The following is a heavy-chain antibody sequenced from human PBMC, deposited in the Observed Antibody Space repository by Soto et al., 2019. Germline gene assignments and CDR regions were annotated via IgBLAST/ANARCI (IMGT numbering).Heavy chain of an antibody. Sequence: EVQLVESGGGLVQPGGSLRLSCAASGFTISGNAMNWVRQAPGRGLEWVSYISSSSTNIHYADSVRGRFTISRDNAKNSLYLQMNSLRDEDTAVYRCARDLSWGSKWYYYMDGWGKGTPVTVSS. CDR3: ARDLSWGSKWYYYMDG. CDR2: ISSSSTNI. J-gene: IGHJ6*03. V-gene: IGHV3-48*02. CDR1: GFTISGNA. D-gene: IGHD3-16*01.